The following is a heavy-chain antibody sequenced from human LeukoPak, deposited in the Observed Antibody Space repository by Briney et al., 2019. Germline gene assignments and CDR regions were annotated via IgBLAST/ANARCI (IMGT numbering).Heavy chain of an antibody. V-gene: IGHV3-23*01. CDR3: AKSLLTTATGTGRAFDI. D-gene: IGHD4-11*01. J-gene: IGHJ3*02. CDR1: RFSFSTFP. CDR2: ISAGGETT. Sequence: GGSLRLSCAASRFSFSTFPMGWVRQAPGKGLEWVSGISAGGETTFYADSVRGRLTISRDNSKNTLYLQMNSLSAEDTAVYYCAKSLLTTATGTGRAFDIWGQGTMVTVSS.